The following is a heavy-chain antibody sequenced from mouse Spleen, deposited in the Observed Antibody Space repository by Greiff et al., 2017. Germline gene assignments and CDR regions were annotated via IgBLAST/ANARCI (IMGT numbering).Heavy chain of an antibody. CDR2: INPSNGGT. CDR3: ARCYGSSYGYFDV. CDR1: GYTFTSYW. J-gene: IGHJ1*01. V-gene: IGHV1-53*01. D-gene: IGHD1-1*01. Sequence: QVQLQQSGTELVKPGASVKLSCKASGYTFTSYWMHWVKQRPGQGLEWIGNINPSNGGTNYNETFKSQATLTVDNSSSTAYMQHSSLTSEDSAVYYCARCYGSSYGYFDVWGAGTTVTVSS.